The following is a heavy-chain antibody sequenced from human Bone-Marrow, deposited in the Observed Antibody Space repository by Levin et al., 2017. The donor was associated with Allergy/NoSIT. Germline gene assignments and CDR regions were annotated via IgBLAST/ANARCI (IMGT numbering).Heavy chain of an antibody. D-gene: IGHD6-19*01. CDR2: IYYSGAT. CDR1: GDSISHYY. CDR3: ARGLYASGWNYYDS. Sequence: SQTLSLTCTVSGDSISHYYWNWIRQSPGKGPEWIGYIYYSGATNYNPSLKSRVTISVDTSKRQFSLKLISVTAADTGVYYCARGLYASGWNYYDSWGQGTLVTVSS. J-gene: IGHJ4*02. V-gene: IGHV4-59*01.